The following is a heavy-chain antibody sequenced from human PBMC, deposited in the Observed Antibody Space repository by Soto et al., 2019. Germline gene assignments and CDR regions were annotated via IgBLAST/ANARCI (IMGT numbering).Heavy chain of an antibody. D-gene: IGHD2-2*01. CDR3: ARLGGFCSSTNCYGYYAMDV. J-gene: IGHJ6*02. Sequence: QLQLQESGPGLVKPSETLSLTCTVSGGSISSGPYSWGWIRQPPGEGLEWIATFHYGESTHYNPSLGSRVTVSVDTSQNHFSLKVSSVTVADTAVYYCARLGGFCSSTNCYGYYAMDVWGQGTTVTVSS. CDR1: GGSISSGPYS. V-gene: IGHV4-39*02. CDR2: FHYGEST.